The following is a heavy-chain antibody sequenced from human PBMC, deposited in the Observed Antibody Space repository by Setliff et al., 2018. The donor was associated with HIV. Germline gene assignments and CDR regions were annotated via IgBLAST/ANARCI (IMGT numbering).Heavy chain of an antibody. CDR2: IYTGGSP. Sequence: SETLSLTCTVSGGSISSGRYYWSWIRQPAGKGLEWIGHIYTGGSPNYNPSLMRRVTISIDTSKDQLSLKLNSVTAADTAVYYCARVGGFFGEARPPPDYWGQGALVTVSS. V-gene: IGHV4-61*09. CDR3: ARVGGFFGEARPPPDY. J-gene: IGHJ4*02. D-gene: IGHD3-10*01. CDR1: GGSISSGRYY.